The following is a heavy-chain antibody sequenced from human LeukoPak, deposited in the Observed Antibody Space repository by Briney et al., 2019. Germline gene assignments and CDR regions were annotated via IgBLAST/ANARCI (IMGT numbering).Heavy chain of an antibody. Sequence: GGSLRLSCAASGFTFSASPIHWVRQAPGKGLEWVGRIRSKGHSYATTCAESLKGRCTVSRDDSENTAYLQMDSLKTEDTAVYYCANSTYDSSGYYPWGQGTLVTVSS. D-gene: IGHD3-22*01. CDR3: ANSTYDSSGYYP. CDR1: GFTFSASP. J-gene: IGHJ5*02. V-gene: IGHV3-73*01. CDR2: IRSKGHSYAT.